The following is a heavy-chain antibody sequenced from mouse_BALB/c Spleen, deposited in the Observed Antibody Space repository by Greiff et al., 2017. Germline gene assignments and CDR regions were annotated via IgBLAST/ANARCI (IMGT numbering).Heavy chain of an antibody. Sequence: VQLQQSGPELVKPGASVKMSCKASGYTFTSYVMHWVKQKPGQGLEWIGYINPYNDGTKYNEKFKGKATLTSDKSSSTAYMELSSLTSEDSAVYYCARVGYRYDGVYYAMDYWGQGTSVTVSS. J-gene: IGHJ4*01. CDR3: ARVGYRYDGVYYAMDY. V-gene: IGHV1-14*01. CDR2: INPYNDGT. CDR1: GYTFTSYV. D-gene: IGHD2-14*01.